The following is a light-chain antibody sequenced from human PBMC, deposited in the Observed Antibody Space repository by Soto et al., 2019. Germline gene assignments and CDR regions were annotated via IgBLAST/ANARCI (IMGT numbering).Light chain of an antibody. CDR3: QQLYNYPFT. Sequence: DIQLTQSPSFLSASVGDRVTITCRASQGISSYLAWYQQKPGKAPKLLIYAASTLQSGVPSRFSGSGSGTEFTLPISSLQPEDFATYYCQQLYNYPFTFGQGTRLEIK. J-gene: IGKJ5*01. CDR2: AAS. V-gene: IGKV1-9*01. CDR1: QGISSY.